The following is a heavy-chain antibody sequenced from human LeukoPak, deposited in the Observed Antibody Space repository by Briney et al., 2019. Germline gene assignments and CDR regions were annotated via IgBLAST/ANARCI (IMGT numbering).Heavy chain of an antibody. Sequence: ASVKVSCKASGYTLSDYYLHWMRQVPGQRPEWMAWINPNNGETKIAQKFQGRVVMTRDTSINTAYMQVSSLRPDDTAVYYCARSQFRTTNSGAWGFRPWGQGTLVPVTS. CDR3: ARSQFRTTNSGAWGFRP. V-gene: IGHV1-2*02. CDR2: INPNNGET. D-gene: IGHD3-16*01. CDR1: GYTLSDYY. J-gene: IGHJ1*01.